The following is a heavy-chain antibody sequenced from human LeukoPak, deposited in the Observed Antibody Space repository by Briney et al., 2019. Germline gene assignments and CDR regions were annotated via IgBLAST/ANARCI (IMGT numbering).Heavy chain of an antibody. J-gene: IGHJ4*02. V-gene: IGHV4-59*08. D-gene: IGHD2-2*01. CDR3: ARHLGYCRTTSCYRYFDY. Sequence: SETLSLTCTVSGGSISSYYWSWVRQPPGKGLEWIGYIYYSGSTNYNPSLKSRVTISVDTSKNQFSLKLSSVTAADTAVYYCARHLGYCRTTSCYRYFDYWGLGTLVTVSS. CDR1: GGSISSYY. CDR2: IYYSGST.